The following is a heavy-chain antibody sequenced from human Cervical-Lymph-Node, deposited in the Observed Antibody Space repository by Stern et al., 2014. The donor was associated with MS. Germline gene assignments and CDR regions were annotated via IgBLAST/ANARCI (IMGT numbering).Heavy chain of an antibody. CDR2: ISGRRSYI. V-gene: IGHV3-21*01. CDR3: TRGGGSSGH. J-gene: IGHJ4*02. CDR1: GFAFSNYT. Sequence: MQLVQSGGGLVKPGGSLRLSCAASGFAFSNYTMNWVRQAPGKGLEWVSSISGRRSYIYYADSLKGRLTISRDNAKNSVYLQMDNLRVEDTAVYYCTRGGGSSGHWGQGTLVTVSS. D-gene: IGHD1-26*01.